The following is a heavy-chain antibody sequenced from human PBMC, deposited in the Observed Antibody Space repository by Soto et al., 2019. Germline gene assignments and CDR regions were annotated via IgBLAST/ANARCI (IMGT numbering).Heavy chain of an antibody. CDR2: IYWDDDK. CDR1: GFSLSTSGVG. Sequence: QITLKESGPTLVKPTQTLTLTCTFSGFSLSTSGVGVGWIRQPPGKALEWLALIYWDDDKRYSPSLKSRLTITKHTSKNQVVLTMTNMDPVDTATYYCAHCYYYDSSGYYSGFDYWGQGTLVTVSS. V-gene: IGHV2-5*02. D-gene: IGHD3-22*01. J-gene: IGHJ4*02. CDR3: AHCYYYDSSGYYSGFDY.